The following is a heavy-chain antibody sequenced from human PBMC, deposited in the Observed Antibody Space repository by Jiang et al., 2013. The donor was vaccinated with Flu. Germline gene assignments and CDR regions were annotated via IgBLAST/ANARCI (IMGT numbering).Heavy chain of an antibody. D-gene: IGHD3-3*01. CDR2: IYYSGST. V-gene: IGHV4-59*01. CDR3: ARGDPGKAHITIFGVVIPPFDP. CDR1: GGSISSYY. J-gene: IGHJ5*02. Sequence: GSGLVKPSETLSLTCTVSGGSISSYYWSWIRQPPGKGLEWIGYIYYSGSTNYNPSLKSRVTISVDTSKNQFSLKLSSVTAADTAVYYCARGDPGKAHITIFGVVIPPFDPWGQGTLVTVSS.